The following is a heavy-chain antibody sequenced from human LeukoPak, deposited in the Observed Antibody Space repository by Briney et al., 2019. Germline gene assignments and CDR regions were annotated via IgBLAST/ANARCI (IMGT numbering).Heavy chain of an antibody. D-gene: IGHD3-10*01. CDR2: LTQFFRRT. CDR3: ATSESGRSWDWFAP. V-gene: IGHV1-69*05. J-gene: IGHJ5*02. Sequence: SVKVSCKASGGSCRTYPISWVRQAPGQGLEWMGGLTQFFRRTNYTQKFQGRLTITTDEPSSTAYMELSDLRSGDTAVYYCATSESGRSWDWFAPWGQGTLVTVSS. CDR1: GGSCRTYP.